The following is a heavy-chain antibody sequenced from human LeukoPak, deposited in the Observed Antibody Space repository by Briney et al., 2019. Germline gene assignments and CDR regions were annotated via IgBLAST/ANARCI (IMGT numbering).Heavy chain of an antibody. V-gene: IGHV4-38-2*02. D-gene: IGHD2-2*01. J-gene: IGHJ3*02. CDR1: GYSISSGYY. CDR2: IYHSGGT. CDR3: ARYCSSTSCSADAFDI. Sequence: SETLSLTCTVSGYSISSGYYWGWIRQPPGKGLEWIGSIYHSGGTYYNPSLKSRVTISVDTSKNQFSLKLSSVTAADTAVYYCARYCSSTSCSADAFDIWGQGTMVTVSS.